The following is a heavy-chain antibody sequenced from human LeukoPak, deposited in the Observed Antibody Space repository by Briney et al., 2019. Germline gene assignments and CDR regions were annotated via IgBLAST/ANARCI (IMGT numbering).Heavy chain of an antibody. D-gene: IGHD6-6*01. CDR3: ARTAARRFDY. CDR2: IIPLFGTA. CDR1: GGTFSNYA. V-gene: IGHV1-69*05. J-gene: IGHJ4*02. Sequence: SVKVSCKASGGTFSNYAISWVRQAPGQGLDWMGGIIPLFGTAHYAQKFQGRVTMTRDTSTSTVYMELSSLRSDDTAVYYCARTAARRFDYWGQGTLVTVSS.